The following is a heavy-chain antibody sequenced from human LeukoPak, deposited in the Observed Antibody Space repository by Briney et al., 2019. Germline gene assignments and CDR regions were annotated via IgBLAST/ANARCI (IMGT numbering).Heavy chain of an antibody. J-gene: IGHJ4*02. D-gene: IGHD3-3*01. CDR2: IKQDGSEK. CDR3: ATIGGLYYDFWSGYFKY. Sequence: PGGSPRLSCAATGVIFSSYWMSWGRQAPGKGLEWVAHIKQDGSEKYYVDSVKGRFTISRDNAKNSLYLQMKSLRAEDTAVYYCATIGGLYYDFWSGYFKYWGQGTLVTVSS. CDR1: GVIFSSYW. V-gene: IGHV3-7*01.